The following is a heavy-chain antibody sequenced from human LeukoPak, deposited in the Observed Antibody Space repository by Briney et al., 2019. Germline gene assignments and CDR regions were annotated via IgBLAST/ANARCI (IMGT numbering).Heavy chain of an antibody. CDR1: GGSFSSSSYY. D-gene: IGHD3-22*01. J-gene: IGHJ4*02. Sequence: TLSLTCTVSGGSFSSSSYYWGWIRQPPGKGLEWIGSISYRGNNYHNPSVKSRVIMSVDTSKNQFSLALRSVTAADTAVYYCARSILRYYYNASGYYPYYLDYWGQGMLVTVSS. V-gene: IGHV4-39*07. CDR2: ISYRGNN. CDR3: ARSILRYYYNASGYYPYYLDY.